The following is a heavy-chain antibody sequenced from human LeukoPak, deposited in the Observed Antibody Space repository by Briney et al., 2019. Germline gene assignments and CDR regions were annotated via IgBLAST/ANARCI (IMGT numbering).Heavy chain of an antibody. D-gene: IGHD3-3*01. J-gene: IGHJ4*02. V-gene: IGHV3-11*04. CDR3: ARDVPYYDFWSGYYGGIDY. CDR1: GFTFSDYY. Sequence: GGSLRLSCAASGFTFSDYYMSWIRQAPGKGLEWISYISRNATNKYYADSVKGRFTISRDNAKNSLLLQMDSLRAEDTAVYYCARDVPYYDFWSGYYGGIDYWGQGTLVTVSS. CDR2: ISRNATNK.